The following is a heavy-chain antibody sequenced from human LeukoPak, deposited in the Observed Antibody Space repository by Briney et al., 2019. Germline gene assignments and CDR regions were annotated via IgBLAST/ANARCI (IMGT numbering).Heavy chain of an antibody. J-gene: IGHJ4*02. D-gene: IGHD6-19*01. CDR1: GFTFSRYA. CDR2: FSSNGGST. V-gene: IGHV3-64*01. Sequence: SLRLPCAASGFTFSRYAMHWVRQAPGQGLGYVSAFSSNGGSTYYANSVKGRFTISRDNSKNTLYLQMGSLRAEDMAVYYCARSWSYSSGWYAALDYWGQGTLVTVSS. CDR3: ARSWSYSSGWYAALDY.